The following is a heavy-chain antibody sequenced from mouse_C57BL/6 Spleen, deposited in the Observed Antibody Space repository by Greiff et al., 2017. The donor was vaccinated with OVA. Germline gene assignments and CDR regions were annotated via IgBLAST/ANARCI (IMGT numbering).Heavy chain of an antibody. J-gene: IGHJ3*01. V-gene: IGHV1-81*01. CDR1: GYTFTSYG. D-gene: IGHD1-1*01. Sequence: QVQLQQSGAELARPGASVKLSCKASGYTFTSYGISWVKQSTGQGLEWIGEIYPRSGNTYYNEKFTGNATLTADKSSSTAYMELSSLTSEDSAVYFCVSITTVAYWGQGTLVTVSA. CDR2: IYPRSGNT. CDR3: VSITTVAY.